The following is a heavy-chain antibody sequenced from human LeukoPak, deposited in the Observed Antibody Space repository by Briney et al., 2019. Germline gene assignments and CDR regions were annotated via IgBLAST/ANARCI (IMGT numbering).Heavy chain of an antibody. J-gene: IGHJ6*04. CDR2: INHSGST. CDR1: GRSFSGYY. V-gene: IGHV4-34*01. Sequence: AEPLSLTCAVYGRSFSGYYWSWIRQPPGKGLEWIWEINHSGSTNYNPSLKSRVTISVDTSKNQFSLKLSSVTAADTAVYYCATGIAAAGTSGYYYYYYGMDVWGKGTTVTVSS. CDR3: ATGIAAAGTSGYYYYYYGMDV. D-gene: IGHD6-13*01.